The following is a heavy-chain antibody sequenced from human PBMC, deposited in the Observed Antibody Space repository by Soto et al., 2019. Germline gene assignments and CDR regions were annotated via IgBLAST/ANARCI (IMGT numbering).Heavy chain of an antibody. CDR2: INQDGSEK. D-gene: IGHD2-15*01. J-gene: IGHJ4*02. CDR1: GFIFRSYW. Sequence: EVQLVESGGGLVQPGGSLRLSCAASGFIFRSYWMSWVRQAPGKGLEWVANINQDGSEKYYVDSVRGRFIISRDNAENSLYLQMNSLRAEYTALYYCARDGVAAGLYLDNWGQGTLVTVSS. V-gene: IGHV3-7*01. CDR3: ARDGVAAGLYLDN.